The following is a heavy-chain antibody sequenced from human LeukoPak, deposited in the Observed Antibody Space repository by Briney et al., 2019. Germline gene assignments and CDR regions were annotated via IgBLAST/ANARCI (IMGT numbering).Heavy chain of an antibody. CDR1: GFTFSTYG. D-gene: IGHD1-26*01. J-gene: IGHJ4*02. Sequence: GGSLRLSCAASGFTFSTYGMHWVRQAPGKGLEWVAVIWYDGSNKYYADSVKGRFTISRDNSKNTLYLQMNSLRVEDTAVYYCARDLSGSAIDYWGQGTLVTVSS. V-gene: IGHV3-33*01. CDR3: ARDLSGSAIDY. CDR2: IWYDGSNK.